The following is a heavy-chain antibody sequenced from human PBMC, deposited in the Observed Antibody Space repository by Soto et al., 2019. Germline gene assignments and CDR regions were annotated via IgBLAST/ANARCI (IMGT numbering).Heavy chain of an antibody. CDR2: INAGNGNT. Sequence: QVQLVQSGAEEKKPGASVKVSCKASGYTFTAYAMHWVRQAPGQRLAWMGWINAGNGNTKYSQKFQGRVTITRDTSASTAYMELRSLRSEDTAVYYCARAVAVPADFDYWGQGTLVTVSS. J-gene: IGHJ4*02. V-gene: IGHV1-3*05. D-gene: IGHD6-19*01. CDR1: GYTFTAYA. CDR3: ARAVAVPADFDY.